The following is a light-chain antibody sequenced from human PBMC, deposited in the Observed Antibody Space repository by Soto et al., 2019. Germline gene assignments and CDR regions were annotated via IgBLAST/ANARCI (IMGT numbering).Light chain of an antibody. J-gene: IGLJ3*02. CDR2: SNS. Sequence: QSVLTQPPSASGTPGQRVTISCSGSSSNIGVNTVNWYQQLPGAAPRLLVYSNSQRPSGVADRFSGSKSGTSASLAISGLPSEDEADFYCAAWDDSFNGWVFGGGTKLTVL. CDR1: SSNIGVNT. CDR3: AAWDDSFNGWV. V-gene: IGLV1-44*01.